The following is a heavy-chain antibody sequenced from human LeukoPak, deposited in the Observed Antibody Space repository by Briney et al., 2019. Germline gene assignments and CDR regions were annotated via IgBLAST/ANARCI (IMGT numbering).Heavy chain of an antibody. CDR3: AKYGDSSSRDPFDY. D-gene: IGHD4-17*01. CDR2: ISYDGSNK. CDR1: GFTFTSYG. Sequence: GGSLRLSCAASGFTFTSYGMHWVRQAPGKGLEWVAVISYDGSNKYYADSVKGRFTISRDNSKNTLYLQMNSLRAEDTAVYYCAKYGDSSSRDPFDYWGQGTLVTVSS. V-gene: IGHV3-30*18. J-gene: IGHJ4*02.